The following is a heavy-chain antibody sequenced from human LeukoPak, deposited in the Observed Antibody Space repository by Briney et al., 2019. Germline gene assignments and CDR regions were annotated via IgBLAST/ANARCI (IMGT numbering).Heavy chain of an antibody. CDR1: GFTVSTNF. CDR2: IRYNGNNQ. CDR3: AKDSAFYYIDV. Sequence: GGSLRLSCVASGFTVSTNFMSWVRQAPGKGLEWVAFIRYNGNNQYYADSVKGRFTISRDNSKNTLYLQMNSLKGDDTAVYYCAKDSAFYYIDVWGKGTTVIISS. V-gene: IGHV3-30*02. D-gene: IGHD3-10*01. J-gene: IGHJ6*03.